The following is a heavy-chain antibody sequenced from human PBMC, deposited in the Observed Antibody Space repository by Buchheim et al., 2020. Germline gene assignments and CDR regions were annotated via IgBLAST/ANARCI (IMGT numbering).Heavy chain of an antibody. V-gene: IGHV3-30*03. Sequence: QVQLVESGGGVVQPGRSLRLSCAASGFNLNTYGMHWVRQAPNKGLEWVAVISYDGVDKGSADSVRGRFTISRDSSKRTLYLQMNSLRVEDTAVYYCARDDILTGRLDYWGQGTL. CDR2: ISYDGVDK. D-gene: IGHD3-9*01. CDR1: GFNLNTYG. CDR3: ARDDILTGRLDY. J-gene: IGHJ4*02.